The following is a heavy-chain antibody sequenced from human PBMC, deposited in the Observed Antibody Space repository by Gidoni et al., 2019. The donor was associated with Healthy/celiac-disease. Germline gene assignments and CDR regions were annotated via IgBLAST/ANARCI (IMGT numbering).Heavy chain of an antibody. CDR1: GFTVSSNY. J-gene: IGHJ4*02. D-gene: IGHD3-10*01. Sequence: EVQLVESGGGLVQPGGSLRLSCAASGFTVSSNYMSWVRQAPGKGLEWVSVIYSGGSTYDADSVKGRFTISRHNSKNTLYLQMNSLRAEDTAVYYCARDPYGSGSYGGTPDYWGQGTLVTVSS. CDR3: ARDPYGSGSYGGTPDY. CDR2: IYSGGST. V-gene: IGHV3-53*04.